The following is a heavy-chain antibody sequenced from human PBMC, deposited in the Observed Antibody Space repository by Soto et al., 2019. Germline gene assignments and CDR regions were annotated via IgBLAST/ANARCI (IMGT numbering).Heavy chain of an antibody. J-gene: IGHJ4*02. CDR1: GQSIDGSDFS. D-gene: IGHD3-10*01. CDR3: ARHRGPTGPNY. Sequence: PSDTLSLTCDLSGQSIDGSDFSWGWIRQPPGRGLEWIGSMYYSGSTYYNPSLKSRVTISVDTSKNQFSLRVTSMTAADMAVYYCARHRGPTGPNYWGKGTLVTVSS. CDR2: MYYSGST. V-gene: IGHV4-39*01.